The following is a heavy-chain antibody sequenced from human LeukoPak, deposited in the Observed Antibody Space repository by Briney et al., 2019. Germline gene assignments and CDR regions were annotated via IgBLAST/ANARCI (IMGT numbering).Heavy chain of an antibody. CDR3: ARVWGAIDY. Sequence: ASVKVSCKTSGYTFTNYDINWVRQATGQGLEWMGRMNPKSGNTGSAQRFQGRVTMTRDTSISTAYMELISLRSEDTAVYHCARVWGAIDYWGQGTLVTVSS. CDR1: GYTFTNYD. V-gene: IGHV1-8*01. CDR2: MNPKSGNT. D-gene: IGHD1-26*01. J-gene: IGHJ4*02.